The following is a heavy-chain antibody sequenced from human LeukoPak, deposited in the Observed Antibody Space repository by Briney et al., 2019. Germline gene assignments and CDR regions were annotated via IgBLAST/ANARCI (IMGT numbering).Heavy chain of an antibody. CDR2: ISDDGGIT. J-gene: IGHJ4*02. Sequence: AGGSLRLSCAGSGFTFSSNAMNWVRQAPGKGLEWVSCISDDGGITYYADSVKGRFTISRDNSKNTLYLQMNSLRAEDTAVYYCARRPGSTALDYWGQGTLVTVSS. D-gene: IGHD6-13*01. CDR1: GFTFSSNA. V-gene: IGHV3-23*01. CDR3: ARRPGSTALDY.